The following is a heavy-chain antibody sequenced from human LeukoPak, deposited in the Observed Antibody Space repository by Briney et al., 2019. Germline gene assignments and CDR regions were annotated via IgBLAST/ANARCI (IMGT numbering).Heavy chain of an antibody. CDR1: GGSISSYY. CDR3: ARGAGSTISNDAFDI. J-gene: IGHJ3*02. D-gene: IGHD5-24*01. CDR2: IFYTGST. V-gene: IGHV4-59*12. Sequence: SETLSLTCTVSGGSISSYYWSWIRQPPGKGLEWIGYIFYTGSTYYNPSLKSRVTISVDTSKNQFSLKLTSVTAADTAVYYCARGAGSTISNDAFDIWGQGTMVTVSS.